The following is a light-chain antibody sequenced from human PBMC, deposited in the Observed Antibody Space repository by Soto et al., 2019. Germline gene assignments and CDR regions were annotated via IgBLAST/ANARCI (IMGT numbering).Light chain of an antibody. J-gene: IGLJ1*01. CDR1: SSDVGGYKY. V-gene: IGLV2-14*01. CDR3: CSYTTSNTRQIV. CDR2: DVS. Sequence: QSVLTQPASVSGSPGQSITISCTGTSSDVGGYKYVSWYQQHPGKAPKFMIYDVSNRPSGVSNRFSGSKSGNTASLTISGLQAEDEADYYCCSYTTSNTRQIVFVTGTKVTVL.